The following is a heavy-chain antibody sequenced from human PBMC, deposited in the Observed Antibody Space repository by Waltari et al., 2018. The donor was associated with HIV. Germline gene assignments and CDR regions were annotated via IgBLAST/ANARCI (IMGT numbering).Heavy chain of an antibody. CDR3: ARDSGYSYGYWYFDL. Sequence: EVQLVESGGGLVQPGGSLRLSCAASGFTFSSYWMSWVRQAPGKGLEWVANIKQDGSEKYYVDSVKGRFTISRDNAKNSLYLQMNSLRAEDTAVYYCARDSGYSYGYWYFDLWGRGTLVTVSS. CDR2: IKQDGSEK. D-gene: IGHD5-18*01. J-gene: IGHJ2*01. CDR1: GFTFSSYW. V-gene: IGHV3-7*01.